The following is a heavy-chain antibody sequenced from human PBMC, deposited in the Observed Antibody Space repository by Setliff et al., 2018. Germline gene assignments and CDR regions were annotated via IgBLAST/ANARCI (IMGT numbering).Heavy chain of an antibody. V-gene: IGHV1-69*13. CDR2: IIPMFEKT. CDR1: GGTFRTYA. CDR3: ATIYGYNSLDWYADL. D-gene: IGHD5-18*01. Sequence: SVKVSCKASGGTFRTYASNWVRQAPGQGFEWMGRIIPMFEKTNYAQKFQGRVTITADQSTSTAYMELSSLRSEDTAVYYCATIYGYNSLDWYADLWGRGTMGTVSS. J-gene: IGHJ2*01.